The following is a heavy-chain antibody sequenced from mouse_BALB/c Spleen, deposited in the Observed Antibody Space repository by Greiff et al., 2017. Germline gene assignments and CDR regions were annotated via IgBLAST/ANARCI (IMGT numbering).Heavy chain of an antibody. CDR3: ARQRGNYVDY. J-gene: IGHJ2*01. CDR2: INSNGGST. Sequence: EVQRVESGGGLVKLGGSLKLSCAASGFTFSSYYMSWVRQTPEKRLELVAAINSNGGSTYYPDTVKGRFTISRDNAKNTLYLQMSSLKSEDTALYYCARQRGNYVDYWGQGTTLTVSS. CDR1: GFTFSSYY. V-gene: IGHV5-6-2*01.